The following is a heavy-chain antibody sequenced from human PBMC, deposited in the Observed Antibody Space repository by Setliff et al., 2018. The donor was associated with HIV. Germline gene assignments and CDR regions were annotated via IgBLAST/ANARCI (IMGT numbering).Heavy chain of an antibody. CDR1: GYPFTSDY. D-gene: IGHD7-27*01. J-gene: IGHJ4*02. Sequence: ASVKVSCKASGYPFTSDYMHWVRQAPGQGLEWMGWINPNSGGTNYAQKFQGGVTMTRDTSISTAYMGLSRLRSDDTAVYYCARGGEVQLTGVKQPPLPVVTFDYWSQGTLVTVSS. V-gene: IGHV1-2*02. CDR2: INPNSGGT. CDR3: ARGGEVQLTGVKQPPLPVVTFDY.